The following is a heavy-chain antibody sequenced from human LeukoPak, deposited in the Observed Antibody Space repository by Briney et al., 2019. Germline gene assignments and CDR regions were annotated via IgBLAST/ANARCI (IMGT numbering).Heavy chain of an antibody. D-gene: IGHD3-9*01. J-gene: IGHJ4*02. Sequence: GXINHSXSTNYNPSLKSRVTISVDTSKNQFSLKLSPVTAADTAVYYCARVAVLRYFDWLSSISYFDYWGQGTLVTVSS. CDR2: INHSXST. CDR3: ARVAVLRYFDWLSSISYFDY. V-gene: IGHV4-34*01.